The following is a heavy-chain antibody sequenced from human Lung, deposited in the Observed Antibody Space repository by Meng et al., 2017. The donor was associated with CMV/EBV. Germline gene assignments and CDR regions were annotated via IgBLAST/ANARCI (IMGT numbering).Heavy chain of an antibody. J-gene: IGHJ4*02. CDR2: IDSDGSST. Sequence: GESLKISCAASGFTFSSYWMHWVRQAPGKGLEWVSRIDSDGSSTTYAESVKGRFTISRDNAKNTLFLQMISLRAEDTAVYYCTRDGDYYDATIHWGQRSLVTVSS. CDR1: GFTFSSYW. D-gene: IGHD3-16*01. CDR3: TRDGDYYDATIH. V-gene: IGHV3-74*01.